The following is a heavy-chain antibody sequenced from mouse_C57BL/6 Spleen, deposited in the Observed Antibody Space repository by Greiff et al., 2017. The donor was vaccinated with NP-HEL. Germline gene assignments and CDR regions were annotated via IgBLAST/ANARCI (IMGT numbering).Heavy chain of an antibody. CDR3: ARDYGRAFAY. V-gene: IGHV1-59*01. Sequence: QVQLQQPGAELVRPGTSVKLSCKASGYTFTSYWMRWVKQRPGQGLEWIGVIDPSDSYTNYNHKFKGKATLTVDTSSSTAYMKLSSLTSEESAVYYCARDYGRAFAYWGQGTLVTVSA. J-gene: IGHJ3*01. CDR2: IDPSDSYT. CDR1: GYTFTSYW. D-gene: IGHD1-1*01.